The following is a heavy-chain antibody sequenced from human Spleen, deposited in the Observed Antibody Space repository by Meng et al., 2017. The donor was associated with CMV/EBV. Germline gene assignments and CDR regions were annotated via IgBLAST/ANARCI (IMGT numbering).Heavy chain of an antibody. Sequence: SETLSLTCTVSGGSINTYYWTWIRQPPGKGLEWIGYIYYSGSTNYNPSLKSRVTISVDTSKNQFSLKLSSVTAADTAVYYCARDLHMPKWGNWFDPWGQGTLVTVSS. CDR1: GGSINTYY. V-gene: IGHV4-59*13. CDR2: IYYSGST. D-gene: IGHD1-26*01. J-gene: IGHJ5*02. CDR3: ARDLHMPKWGNWFDP.